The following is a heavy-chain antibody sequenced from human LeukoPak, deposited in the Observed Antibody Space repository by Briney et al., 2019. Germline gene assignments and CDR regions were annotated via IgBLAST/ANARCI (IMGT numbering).Heavy chain of an antibody. V-gene: IGHV1-69*05. CDR1: GGTFSSYA. D-gene: IGHD5-18*01. CDR2: IISIFGTA. CDR3: ARGSGYGGTYYMDV. Sequence: SSVNVSCKASGGTFSSYAIRWVGQAAGQGRKWMGGIISIFGTANYAQKFQGRVTITTDESTSTAYMELSSLRSEDTAVYYCARGSGYGGTYYMDVWGKGTTVTVSS. J-gene: IGHJ6*03.